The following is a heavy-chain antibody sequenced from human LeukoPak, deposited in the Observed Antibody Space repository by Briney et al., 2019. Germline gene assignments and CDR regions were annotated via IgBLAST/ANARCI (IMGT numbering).Heavy chain of an antibody. CDR3: ARAYDFWSGFNY. CDR2: IYYSGST. V-gene: IGHV4-59*01. J-gene: IGHJ4*02. CDR1: GGSISSYY. Sequence: PSETLSLTCTVSGGSISSYYWSWIRQPPGKGLEWIGYIYYSGSTNYNPSLKSRVTISVDTSKNQFSLKLSSVTAADTAVYYCARAYDFWSGFNYWGQGTLVTVSP. D-gene: IGHD3-3*01.